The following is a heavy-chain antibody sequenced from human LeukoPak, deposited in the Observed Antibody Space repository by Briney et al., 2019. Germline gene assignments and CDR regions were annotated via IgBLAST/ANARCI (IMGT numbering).Heavy chain of an antibody. CDR3: AKATTRGGTSNYYYYGMDL. Sequence: GGSLRLSCEASGFTFGTYAMTWVRQGPGKGLEWVSVISGDGDLTYYTNSVKGRFTISRDNSKNTLYLQMNSLRADDTALYYCAKATTRGGTSNYYYYGMDLWGHGTTVTVSS. V-gene: IGHV3-23*01. J-gene: IGHJ6*02. CDR1: GFTFGTYA. CDR2: ISGDGDLT. D-gene: IGHD1-1*01.